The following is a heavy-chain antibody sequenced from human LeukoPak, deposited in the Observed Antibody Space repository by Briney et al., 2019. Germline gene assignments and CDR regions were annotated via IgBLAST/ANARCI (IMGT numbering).Heavy chain of an antibody. CDR3: TKGVLGGTQSVSAGLDS. CDR1: GFTFNNYG. J-gene: IGHJ4*02. D-gene: IGHD3-16*01. V-gene: IGHV3-30*18. CDR2: ISYDGSNK. Sequence: PGRSLRLSCVASGFTFNNYGMHWVRQAPGKGLEWVAVISYDGSNKYYADSVQDRFTISRDNSNNTLYLQMNSLRVEDTAVYYCTKGVLGGTQSVSAGLDSWGQGTLVTVSS.